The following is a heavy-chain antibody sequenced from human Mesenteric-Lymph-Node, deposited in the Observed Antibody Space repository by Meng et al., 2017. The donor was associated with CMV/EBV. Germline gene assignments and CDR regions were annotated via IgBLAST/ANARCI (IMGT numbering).Heavy chain of an antibody. V-gene: IGHV3-23*01. J-gene: IGHJ3*02. Sequence: GESLKISCAASGFTFSSYAMSWVRQAPGKGLEWVSAISGSGGSTYYADSVKGRFTISRDNAKNSLYLQMNSLRAEDTAVYYCARQVGNAFDIWGQGTMVTVSS. CDR1: GFTFSSYA. CDR3: ARQVGNAFDI. D-gene: IGHD1-1*01. CDR2: ISGSGGST.